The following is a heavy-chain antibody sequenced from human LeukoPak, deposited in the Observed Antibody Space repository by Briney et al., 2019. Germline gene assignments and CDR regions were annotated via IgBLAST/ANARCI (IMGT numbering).Heavy chain of an antibody. Sequence: PSETLSLTCAVYGGSFSGYYWSWIRQPPGKGLEWIGEINHSGSTNYNPSLKSRVTISVDTSKNQFSLKLSSVTAADTAVYYCTRDMEYPGAGFDYWGQGIPVTVSS. D-gene: IGHD3-3*01. J-gene: IGHJ4*02. CDR2: INHSGST. CDR1: GGSFSGYY. CDR3: TRDMEYPGAGFDY. V-gene: IGHV4-34*01.